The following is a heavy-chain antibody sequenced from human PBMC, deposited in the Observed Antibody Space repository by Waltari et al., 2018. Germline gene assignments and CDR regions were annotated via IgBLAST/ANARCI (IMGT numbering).Heavy chain of an antibody. CDR2: IIPIFGTT. CDR3: ATWGAASVNPYFDN. Sequence: QVQLVQSGAEVKKPGSSMKVSCKASGGTFNSFALSWVRQAPGQRLVWMGGIIPIFGTTNYAQMFQDRVTITPDESTSTAHMELSSLTSEDTAVYYCATWGAASVNPYFDNWGQGTLVTVSS. V-gene: IGHV1-69*01. J-gene: IGHJ4*02. CDR1: GGTFNSFA. D-gene: IGHD6-13*01.